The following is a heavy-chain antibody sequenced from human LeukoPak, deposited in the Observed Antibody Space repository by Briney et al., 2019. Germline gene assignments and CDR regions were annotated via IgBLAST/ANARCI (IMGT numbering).Heavy chain of an antibody. V-gene: IGHV3-30*02. D-gene: IGHD7-27*01. CDR3: AKGRLGTSDVFAI. CDR2: IRFDGSNK. J-gene: IGHJ3*02. CDR1: GFSLSTYG. Sequence: GGSLRLSCAASGFSLSTYGIHWVRQAPGKGLEWVAFIRFDGSNKYYADSVKGRFTDSRDGSTNTLSLQMNSLRPEDTAIYYCAKGRLGTSDVFAIWGQGTMVTVS.